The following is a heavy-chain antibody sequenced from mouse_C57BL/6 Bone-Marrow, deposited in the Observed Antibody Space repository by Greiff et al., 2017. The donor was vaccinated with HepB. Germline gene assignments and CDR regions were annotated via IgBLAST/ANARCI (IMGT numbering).Heavy chain of an antibody. J-gene: IGHJ2*01. V-gene: IGHV5-4*01. D-gene: IGHD2-1*01. CDR1: GFTFSSYA. Sequence: DVHLVESGGGLVKPGGSLKLSCAASGFTFSSYAMSWVRQTPEKRLEWVATISDGGSYTYYPDNVKGRFTISRDNAKNNLYLQMSHLKSEDTAMYYCARGPFYYTLDYWGQGTTLTVSS. CDR2: ISDGGSYT. CDR3: ARGPFYYTLDY.